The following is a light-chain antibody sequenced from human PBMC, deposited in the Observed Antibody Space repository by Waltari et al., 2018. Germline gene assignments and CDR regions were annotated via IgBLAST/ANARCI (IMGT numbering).Light chain of an antibody. CDR2: GVT. CDR3: CSYAGSMV. Sequence: QSALTQPASVSGSPGQSITISCTGSSTDIGTYNVVSWYQHHPGKAPKLIIYGVTNRPSGVSNRFSGSKSGNTASLTISALQTEDEADYYCCSYAGSMVFGGGTKLTVL. CDR1: STDIGTYNV. V-gene: IGLV2-23*02. J-gene: IGLJ2*01.